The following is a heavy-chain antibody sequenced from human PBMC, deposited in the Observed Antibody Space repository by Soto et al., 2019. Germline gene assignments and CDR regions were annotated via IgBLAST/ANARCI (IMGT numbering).Heavy chain of an antibody. V-gene: IGHV3-30*18. CDR3: AKGSVYYYGSGSLDY. CDR2: ISYDGSNK. D-gene: IGHD3-10*01. J-gene: IGHJ4*02. CDR1: GFTFSSYG. Sequence: PGGSLRLSCAASGFTFSSYGMHWVRQAPGKGLEWVAVISYDGSNKYYADSVKGRFTISRDNSKNTLYLQMNSLRAEDTALYYCAKGSVYYYGSGSLDYWGQGTLVTVSS.